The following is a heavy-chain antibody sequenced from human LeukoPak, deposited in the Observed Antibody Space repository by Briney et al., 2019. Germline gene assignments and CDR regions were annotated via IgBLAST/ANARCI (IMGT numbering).Heavy chain of an antibody. Sequence: GGSLRLSCAASGFTVSSNYMSWVRQAPGKGLEWVSVIYSGGSTYYADSVKGRFTISRDNAKNSLYLQMNSLRAEDTALYHCARALYYDFWSGSPDDAFDIWGQGTMVTVSS. CDR2: IYSGGST. J-gene: IGHJ3*02. CDR1: GFTVSSNY. CDR3: ARALYYDFWSGSPDDAFDI. V-gene: IGHV3-53*01. D-gene: IGHD3-3*01.